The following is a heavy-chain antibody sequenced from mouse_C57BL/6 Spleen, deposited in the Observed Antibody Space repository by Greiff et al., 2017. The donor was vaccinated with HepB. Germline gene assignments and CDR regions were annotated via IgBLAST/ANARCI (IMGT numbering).Heavy chain of an antibody. D-gene: IGHD1-1*01. CDR1: GFTFSSYG. Sequence: EVKLEESGGDLVKPGGSLKLSCAASGFTFSSYGMSWVRQTPDKRLVWVATISSGGSYTYYPDSVKGRFTISRDNAKNTVYLQMSSLKSEDTAMYYCARHDYYGSSYVDWYFDVWGTGTTVTVSS. CDR3: ARHDYYGSSYVDWYFDV. J-gene: IGHJ1*03. V-gene: IGHV5-6*02. CDR2: ISSGGSYT.